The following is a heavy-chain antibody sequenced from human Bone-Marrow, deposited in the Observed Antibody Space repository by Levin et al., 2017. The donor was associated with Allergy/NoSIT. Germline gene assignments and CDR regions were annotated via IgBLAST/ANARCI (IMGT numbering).Heavy chain of an antibody. D-gene: IGHD1-26*01. CDR1: GFTFSSYA. Sequence: PGGSLRLSCAASGFTFSSYAMSWVRQAPGKGLEWVSAISGSGGSTYYADSVKGRFTISRDNSKNTLYLQMNSLRAEDTAVYYCAKDDRKKWELLRVWDYWGQGTLVTVSS. CDR3: AKDDRKKWELLRVWDY. J-gene: IGHJ4*02. CDR2: ISGSGGST. V-gene: IGHV3-23*01.